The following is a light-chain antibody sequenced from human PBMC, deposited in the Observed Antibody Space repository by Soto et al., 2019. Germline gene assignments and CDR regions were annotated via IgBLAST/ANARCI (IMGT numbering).Light chain of an antibody. CDR3: SSYAGSNVYV. CDR2: DVS. J-gene: IGLJ1*01. Sequence: QSALTQPPSASGSPGQSVTISCTGTSSDVGGYNYVSWYQQHPGKAPKFIIYDVSKRPSGVPDRFSGSKSGNTASLTVSGLQAEDEADYYCSSYAGSNVYVFGTGTKLTVL. V-gene: IGLV2-8*01. CDR1: SSDVGGYNY.